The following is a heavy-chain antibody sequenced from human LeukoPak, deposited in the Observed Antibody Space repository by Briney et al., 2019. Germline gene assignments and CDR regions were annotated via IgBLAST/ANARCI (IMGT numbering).Heavy chain of an antibody. CDR2: ISYEGSNK. J-gene: IGHJ5*02. Sequence: GGSLRLSCAASGFTFSSYGMHWVRQAPGKGLEWVAVISYEGSNKYYADSVKGRFTISRDNSKNTLYLQMNSLRAEDTAVYYCAKDQGGGYCSSTSCYMDWFDPWGQGTLVTVSS. CDR3: AKDQGGGYCSSTSCYMDWFDP. CDR1: GFTFSSYG. V-gene: IGHV3-30*18. D-gene: IGHD2-2*02.